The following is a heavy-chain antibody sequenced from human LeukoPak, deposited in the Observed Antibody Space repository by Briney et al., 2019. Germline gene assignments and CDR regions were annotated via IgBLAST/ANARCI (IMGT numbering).Heavy chain of an antibody. CDR2: IYYSGST. CDR3: ARGIAAAAELNFQFYYYYGMDV. CDR1: GGPISSYY. V-gene: IGHV4-59*08. Sequence: SETLSLTCTVSGGPISSYYWSWIRQPPGKGLEWIGYIYYSGSTNYNPSLKSRVTISVDTSKNQFSLKLSSVTAADTAVYYCARGIAAAAELNFQFYYYYGMDVWGQGTTVTVSS. J-gene: IGHJ6*02. D-gene: IGHD6-13*01.